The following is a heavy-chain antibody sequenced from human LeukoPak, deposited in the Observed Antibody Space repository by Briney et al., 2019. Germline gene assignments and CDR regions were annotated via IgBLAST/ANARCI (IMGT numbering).Heavy chain of an antibody. D-gene: IGHD3-22*01. CDR1: GGSIRSSYYY. CDR2: IYDSGST. V-gene: IGHV4-39*01. CDR3: ARAFRTYYYDSSGYYNLLSLKNYGMDV. J-gene: IGHJ6*02. Sequence: SGTLSLTCAVSGGSIRSSYYYWGWIRQPPGKGLEWIGSIYDSGSTYYNPSLKSRVTISVDTSKNQFSLKLNSVTAADTAVYYCARAFRTYYYDSSGYYNLLSLKNYGMDVWGQGTTVTVSS.